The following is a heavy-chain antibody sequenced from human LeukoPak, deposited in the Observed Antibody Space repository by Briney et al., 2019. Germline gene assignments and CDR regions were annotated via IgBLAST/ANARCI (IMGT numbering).Heavy chain of an antibody. CDR2: ISLSGQT. CDR1: GGSIRSTNW. J-gene: IGHJ4*02. D-gene: IGHD2-8*01. Sequence: SETLSLTCGVSGGSIRSTNWWSWVRQPPGQGLEWIGEISLSGQTNFNPSLNGRVTMSLDESRNQLSLKLTSVTAADTAIYYCSRENGAFCPFGYWGQGTLVIVPP. V-gene: IGHV4/OR15-8*02. CDR3: SRENGAFCPFGY.